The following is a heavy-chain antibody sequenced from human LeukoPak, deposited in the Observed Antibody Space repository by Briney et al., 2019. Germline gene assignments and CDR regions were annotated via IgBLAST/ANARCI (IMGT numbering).Heavy chain of an antibody. CDR2: IYYSGST. D-gene: IGHD2-15*01. V-gene: IGHV4-59*01. Sequence: SETLSLTCTVSGGSISRNYWSWIRKPPGKGLQWIGYIYYSGSTNYNPSLKSRVTISVDTSKNQFSLKLSSVTAADTAVYYCARVCSGGSCYGWFDPWGQGTLVTVSS. CDR1: GGSISRNY. CDR3: ARVCSGGSCYGWFDP. J-gene: IGHJ5*02.